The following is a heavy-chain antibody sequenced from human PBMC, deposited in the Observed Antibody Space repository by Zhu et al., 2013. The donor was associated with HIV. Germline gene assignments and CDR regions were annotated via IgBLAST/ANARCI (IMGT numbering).Heavy chain of an antibody. CDR2: INHSGST. D-gene: IGHD6-19*01. J-gene: IGHJ4*02. V-gene: IGHV4-34*01. CDR3: ARIYSSGWYTFKGSFDY. Sequence: VQLQQWGAGLLKPSETLSLTCAVYGGSFSGYYWSWIRQPPGKGLEWIGEINHSGSTNYNPSLKSRVTISVDTSKNQFSLKLSSVTAADTAVYYCARIYSSGWYTFKGSFDYWGQGTLVTVSS. CDR1: GGSFSGYY.